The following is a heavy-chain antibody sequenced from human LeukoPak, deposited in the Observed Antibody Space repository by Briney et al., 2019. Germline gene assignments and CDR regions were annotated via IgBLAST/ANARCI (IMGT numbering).Heavy chain of an antibody. D-gene: IGHD2-2*01. V-gene: IGHV3-53*01. CDR3: ARDRARYCSSTSCYLYHGMDV. CDR1: GFTVSSNY. J-gene: IGHJ6*02. Sequence: GGSLRLSCAASGFTVSSNYMSWVHQAPGKGLEWVSVIYSGGSTYYADSVKGRFTISRDNSKNTLYLQMNSLRAEDTAVYYCARDRARYCSSTSCYLYHGMDVWGQGTTVTVSS. CDR2: IYSGGST.